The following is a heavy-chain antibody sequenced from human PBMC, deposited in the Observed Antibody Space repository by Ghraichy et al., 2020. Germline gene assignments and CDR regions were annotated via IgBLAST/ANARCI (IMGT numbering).Heavy chain of an antibody. CDR2: FDPEDGET. D-gene: IGHD2-2*01. Sequence: ASVKVSCKVSGYTLTELSMHWVRQAPGKGLEWMGGFDPEDGETIYAQKFQGRVTMTEDTSTDTAYMELSSLRSEDTAVYYCATLSTCSSTSCSPGGWFDPWGHGTLVTVSS. CDR1: GYTLTELS. CDR3: ATLSTCSSTSCSPGGWFDP. J-gene: IGHJ5*02. V-gene: IGHV1-24*01.